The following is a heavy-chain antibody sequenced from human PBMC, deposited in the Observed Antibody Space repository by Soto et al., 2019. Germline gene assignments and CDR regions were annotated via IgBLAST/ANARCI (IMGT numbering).Heavy chain of an antibody. CDR2: ISGSGGST. CDR3: AKDREYGDPLPGLFDY. Sequence: EVQLLESGGGLVQPGGSLRLSCAASGFTFSSYAMSWVRQAPGKGLEWVSAISGSGGSTYYADSVKGRFTISRDNSKNTLYLQMNSLRAEDTAVYYCAKDREYGDPLPGLFDYWGQGTLVTVSS. V-gene: IGHV3-23*01. J-gene: IGHJ4*02. D-gene: IGHD4-17*01. CDR1: GFTFSSYA.